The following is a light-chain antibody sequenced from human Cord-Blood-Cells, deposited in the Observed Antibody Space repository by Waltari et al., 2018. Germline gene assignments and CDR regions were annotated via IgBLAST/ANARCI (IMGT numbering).Light chain of an antibody. Sequence: SALTQPRSVSGSPGQSVTISCTGTSSHVGGYNYLYWYQQHPGKAPKLRIYDVSKRPSGVPDRFSGSKSGNTASLTISGLQAEDEADYYCCSYAGSYTFVFGTGTKVTVL. CDR3: CSYAGSYTFV. J-gene: IGLJ1*01. CDR2: DVS. V-gene: IGLV2-11*01. CDR1: SSHVGGYNY.